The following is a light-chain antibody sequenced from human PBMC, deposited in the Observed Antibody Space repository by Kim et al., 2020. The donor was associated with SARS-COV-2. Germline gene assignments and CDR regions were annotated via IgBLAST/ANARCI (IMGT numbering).Light chain of an antibody. CDR2: DVS. J-gene: IGLJ2*01. CDR3: CSYAGSYTLI. V-gene: IGLV2-11*01. Sequence: GQSVTISGTGTSSDVGVYNYVSWYQQHPGKAPKLMIYDVSKRPSGVPDRFSGSKSGNTASLTISGLQAEDEGDYYCCSYAGSYTLIFGGGTQLTVL. CDR1: SSDVGVYNY.